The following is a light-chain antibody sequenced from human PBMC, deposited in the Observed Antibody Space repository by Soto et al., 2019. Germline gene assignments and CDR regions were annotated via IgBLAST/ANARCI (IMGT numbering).Light chain of an antibody. V-gene: IGKV1-39*01. Sequence: DIQLTQSPSSLSASVGDRVTISCRASQSISNYLNWYQQKPGKAPKLLIYATFSLQSGVPSRFSGSGSETEFTLTISSLQPEDFATYYCQQSYSTHLYTFGQGTRLEIK. CDR2: ATF. J-gene: IGKJ2*01. CDR1: QSISNY. CDR3: QQSYSTHLYT.